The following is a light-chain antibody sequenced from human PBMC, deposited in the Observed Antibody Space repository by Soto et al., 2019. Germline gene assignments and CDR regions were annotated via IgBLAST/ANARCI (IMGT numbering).Light chain of an antibody. V-gene: IGLV1-44*01. Sequence: HSVLTQPPSASGTPGQTVTISCSGSSSNIETNTVTWYQQLPGTAPKLLIYSDDQRPSGVPDRFSGSKSGTSASLAISGLQSEDEADYYCSAWDDSLNGGGLFGGGTKLTVL. CDR3: SAWDDSLNGGGL. CDR1: SSNIETNT. J-gene: IGLJ3*02. CDR2: SDD.